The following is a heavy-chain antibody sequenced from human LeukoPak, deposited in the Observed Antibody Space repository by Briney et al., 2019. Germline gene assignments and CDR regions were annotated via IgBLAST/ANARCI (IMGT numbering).Heavy chain of an antibody. CDR2: ISGSGGST. Sequence: GGSLRLSCAASGFTFNTYWMHWVRQAPGKGLEWVSAISGSGGSTYYADSVKGRFTISRDNSKNTLYLQMNSLRAEDTAVYYCAKDDNYYGSGSYFDYWGQGTLVTVSS. CDR3: AKDDNYYGSGSYFDY. D-gene: IGHD3-10*01. J-gene: IGHJ4*02. V-gene: IGHV3-23*01. CDR1: GFTFNTYW.